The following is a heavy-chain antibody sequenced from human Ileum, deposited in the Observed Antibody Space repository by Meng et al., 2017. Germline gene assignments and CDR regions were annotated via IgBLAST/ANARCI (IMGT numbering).Heavy chain of an antibody. D-gene: IGHD3-10*01. J-gene: IGHJ4*02. V-gene: IGHV4-30-4*01. CDR2: IDYSGST. Sequence: QVQLQESGPGLVNPSHTLSLTCSVSGGSMRSGDNDWSWIRQPPGKGLEWIGYIDYSGSTYYTPSLKSRVIMSVDTSANRFSLNLNSVTAADMAVYFCDRGAYLGSGYYFDYWGQGALVTVSS. CDR1: GGSMRSGDND. CDR3: DRGAYLGSGYYFDY.